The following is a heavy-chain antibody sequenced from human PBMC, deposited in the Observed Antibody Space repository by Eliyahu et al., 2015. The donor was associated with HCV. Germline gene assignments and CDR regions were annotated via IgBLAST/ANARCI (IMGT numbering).Heavy chain of an antibody. CDR2: ISYDGSNK. D-gene: IGHD6-6*01. CDR1: GFTFSSYG. J-gene: IGHJ4*02. Sequence: QVQLVESGGGVVQPGRSLRLSCAASGFTFSSYGMHWVRQAPGKGLEWVAVISYDGSNKYYADSVKGRFTISRDNSKNTLYLQMNSLRAEDTAVYYCARGSSSSFCFDYWGQGTLVTVSS. V-gene: IGHV3-30*03. CDR3: ARGSSSSFCFDY.